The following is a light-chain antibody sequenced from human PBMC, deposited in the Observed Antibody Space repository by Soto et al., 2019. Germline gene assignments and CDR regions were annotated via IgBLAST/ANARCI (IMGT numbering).Light chain of an antibody. CDR2: DVS. V-gene: IGKV1-5*01. CDR1: QSIGDS. Sequence: DIQITQSPSTLSASVGDRVTITCRASQSIGDSLAWYQQKPGKAPYLLISDVSSLERGVPSRFSGSGSGTEFTLTISSMQPDDFATFYCQQYNGYSRTFGQGTKVDI. J-gene: IGKJ1*01. CDR3: QQYNGYSRT.